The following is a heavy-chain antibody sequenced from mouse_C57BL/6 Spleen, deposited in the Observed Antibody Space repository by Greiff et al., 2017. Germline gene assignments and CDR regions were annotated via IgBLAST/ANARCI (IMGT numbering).Heavy chain of an antibody. D-gene: IGHD1-1*01. CDR1: GYTFTSYW. CDR2: IDPSDSYT. V-gene: IGHV1-59*01. Sequence: VQLQQPGAELVRPGTSVKLSCKASGYTFTSYWMHWVKQRPGQGLEWIGVIDPSDSYTNYNQKFKGKATLTVDTSSSTAYMQLSSLTSEDSAVYYCERRGVYYYGSSYWYFDVWGTGTTVTVSS. J-gene: IGHJ1*03. CDR3: ERRGVYYYGSSYWYFDV.